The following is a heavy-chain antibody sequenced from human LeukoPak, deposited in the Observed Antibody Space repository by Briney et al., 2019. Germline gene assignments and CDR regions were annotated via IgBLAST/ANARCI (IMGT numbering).Heavy chain of an antibody. CDR3: ARSTVITPPYFDY. CDR1: GGSISSGGYY. D-gene: IGHD4-11*01. CDR2: IYYSGST. V-gene: IGHV4-31*03. Sequence: SETLSLTCTVYGGSISSGGYYWSWIRQHPGKGLEWIGYIYYSGSTYYNPSLKSRVTISVDTSKNQFSLKLSSVTAADTAVYYCARSTVITPPYFDYWGQGTLVTVSS. J-gene: IGHJ4*02.